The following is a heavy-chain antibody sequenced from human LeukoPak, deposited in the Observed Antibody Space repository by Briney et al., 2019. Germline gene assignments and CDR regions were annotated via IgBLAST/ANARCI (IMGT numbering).Heavy chain of an antibody. D-gene: IGHD3-10*01. J-gene: IGHJ4*02. CDR3: ARVRGSGRFDY. CDR1: GFTLSSYW. V-gene: IGHV3-7*01. Sequence: GGSLRLSCAASGFTLSSYWMSWVRQAPGKGLEWVANIKQDGSEKYYVDSVKGRFTVSRDNAKNSLFLEMNSLRAEDTAVYYCARVRGSGRFDYWGQGTLVTVSS. CDR2: IKQDGSEK.